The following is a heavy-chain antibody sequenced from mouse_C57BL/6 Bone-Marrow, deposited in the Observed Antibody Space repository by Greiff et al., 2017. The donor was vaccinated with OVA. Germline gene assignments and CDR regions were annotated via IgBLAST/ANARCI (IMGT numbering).Heavy chain of an antibody. J-gene: IGHJ4*01. CDR2: IYPGDGDT. D-gene: IGHD4-1*01. CDR3: ARHLTLYEMDD. V-gene: IGHV1-82*01. Sequence: VQVVESGPELVKPGASVKISCKASGYAFSSYWMNWVKQRPGQGLEWIGRIYPGDGDTNYNGKFKGKATLTADKSSSTAYMQLSSLTSEDSAVYVRARHLTLYEMDDWGQGTAVTVSS. CDR1: GYAFSSYW.